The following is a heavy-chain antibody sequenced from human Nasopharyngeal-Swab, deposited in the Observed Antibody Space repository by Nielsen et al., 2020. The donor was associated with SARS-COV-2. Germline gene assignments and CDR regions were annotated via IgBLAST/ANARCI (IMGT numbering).Heavy chain of an antibody. J-gene: IGHJ5*02. Sequence: WVRQAPGQRLEWMGWINAGNGNTKYSQKFQGRVTITRDTSASTAYMELSSLRSEDTAVYYCARPLWAGTTANNWFDPWGQGTLVTVSS. CDR3: ARPLWAGTTANNWFDP. D-gene: IGHD1-7*01. CDR2: INAGNGNT. V-gene: IGHV1-3*01.